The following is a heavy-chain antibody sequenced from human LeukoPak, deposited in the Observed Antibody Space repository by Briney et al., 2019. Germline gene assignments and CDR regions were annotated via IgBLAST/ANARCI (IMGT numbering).Heavy chain of an antibody. D-gene: IGHD3-10*01. CDR1: GYTFTSYG. V-gene: IGHV1-8*02. CDR3: ARGSSRFGDPLDY. J-gene: IGHJ4*02. Sequence: ASVKVSCKASGYTFTSYGISWVRQAPGQGLEWMGWMNPNSGNTGYAQKFQGRVTMTRNTSISTAYMELSSLRSEDTAVYYCARGSSRFGDPLDYWGQGTLVTVSS. CDR2: MNPNSGNT.